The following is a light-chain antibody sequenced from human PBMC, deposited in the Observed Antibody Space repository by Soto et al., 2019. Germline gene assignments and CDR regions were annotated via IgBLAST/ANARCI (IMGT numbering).Light chain of an antibody. V-gene: IGKV3-11*01. Sequence: EIVLTQSPATLSLSPGERATLSCRASQSVSSSLAWYQQKPGQAPRLLIYEASNRATGIPARFSGSGSGTDFTLTISSLEPEDFAVYYWQQRTSWPRLYTFGQGTRLEIK. CDR1: QSVSSS. J-gene: IGKJ2*01. CDR3: QQRTSWPRLYT. CDR2: EAS.